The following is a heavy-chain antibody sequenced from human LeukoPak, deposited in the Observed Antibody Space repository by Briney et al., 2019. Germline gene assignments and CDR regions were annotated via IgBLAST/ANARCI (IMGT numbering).Heavy chain of an antibody. CDR3: AKVGQNYHILTYYFDY. Sequence: GGSLRLSCAASGFTFSSYDMSWVRQAPGKGLEWVSGISGSGESTYYANSVKGRFTISRGTSKNALYLHMNSLRVEDTAVYYCAKVGQNYHILTYYFDYWGQGTLVTVSS. V-gene: IGHV3-23*01. CDR2: ISGSGEST. D-gene: IGHD3-9*01. J-gene: IGHJ4*02. CDR1: GFTFSSYD.